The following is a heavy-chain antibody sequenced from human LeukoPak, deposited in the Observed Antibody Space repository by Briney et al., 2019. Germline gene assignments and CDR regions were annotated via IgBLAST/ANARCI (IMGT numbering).Heavy chain of an antibody. CDR2: INPSGGST. Sequence: ASVKVSCKASGYTFTGYYMHWVRQAPGQGLEWMGIINPSGGSTSYAQKFQGRVTMTRDTSTSTVYMELSSLRSEDTAVYYCASLSGSFGLRDYWGQGTLVTVSS. V-gene: IGHV1-46*01. CDR1: GYTFTGYY. CDR3: ASLSGSFGLRDY. D-gene: IGHD1-26*01. J-gene: IGHJ4*02.